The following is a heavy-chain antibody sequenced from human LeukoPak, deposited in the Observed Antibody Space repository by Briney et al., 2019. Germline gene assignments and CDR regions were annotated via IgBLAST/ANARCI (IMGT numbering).Heavy chain of an antibody. CDR3: ARDLILSGSYYFDY. V-gene: IGHV3-21*01. CDR2: ISSSSSYI. CDR1: GFTFSIYS. Sequence: GGSLRLSCAASGFTFSIYSMNWVRQAPGKGLEWVSSISSSSSYIYYADSVKGRFTISRDNAKNSLYLQMNSLRAEDTAVYYCARDLILSGSYYFDYWGQGTLVTVSS. J-gene: IGHJ4*02. D-gene: IGHD1-26*01.